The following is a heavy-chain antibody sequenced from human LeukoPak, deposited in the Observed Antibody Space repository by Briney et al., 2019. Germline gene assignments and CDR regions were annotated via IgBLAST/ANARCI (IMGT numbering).Heavy chain of an antibody. Sequence: ASVKVSCKASGYTFTGYYVHWVRQAPGQGLEWMGWINPNSGDTNFAQKFQGRVTMTRDTSISTAYMELSRLRSDDTAVYYCARGDNYDILTGYQTPSHLSDYWGQGTLVTVSS. CDR2: INPNSGDT. J-gene: IGHJ4*02. D-gene: IGHD3-9*01. V-gene: IGHV1-2*02. CDR1: GYTFTGYY. CDR3: ARGDNYDILTGYQTPSHLSDY.